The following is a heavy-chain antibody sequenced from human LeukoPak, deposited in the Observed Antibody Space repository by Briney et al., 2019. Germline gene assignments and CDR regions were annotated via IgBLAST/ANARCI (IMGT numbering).Heavy chain of an antibody. CDR2: ISGNNDNP. CDR1: GYTFSNFG. V-gene: IGHV1-18*01. Sequence: ASVTVSFKTSGYTFSNFGINWVRQAPGQGLEWMGWISGNNDNPNYGQKFQGRFTVTTDSSTSTAYMELRNLRFDDTAVYYCARGGTSTDDYWGQGTLVTVSS. J-gene: IGHJ4*02. D-gene: IGHD1-26*01. CDR3: ARGGTSTDDY.